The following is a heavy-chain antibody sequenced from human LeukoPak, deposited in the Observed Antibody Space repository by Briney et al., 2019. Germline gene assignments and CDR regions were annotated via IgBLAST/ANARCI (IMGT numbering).Heavy chain of an antibody. CDR3: ARLILGGYYGSGSYYNGVNWFDP. CDR1: GYSFTSYW. CDR2: IDPSDSYT. Sequence: GESLRISCKGSGYSFTSYWISWVRQMPGKGLEWMGRIDPSDSYTNYSPSFQGHVTISADKSISTAYLQWSSLKASDTAMYYCARLILGGYYGSGSYYNGVNWFDPWGQGALVTVSS. D-gene: IGHD3-10*01. J-gene: IGHJ5*02. V-gene: IGHV5-10-1*01.